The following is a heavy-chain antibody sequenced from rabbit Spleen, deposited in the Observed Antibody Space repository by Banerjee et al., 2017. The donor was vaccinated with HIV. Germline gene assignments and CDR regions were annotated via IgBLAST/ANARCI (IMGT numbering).Heavy chain of an antibody. J-gene: IGHJ6*01. CDR2: IDSGSSGFT. V-gene: IGHV1S45*01. D-gene: IGHD8-1*01. CDR3: ARDTGSSFSSYGMDL. Sequence: QEQLVESGGGLVRPGASLTLTCTASGFSFSSSYDMCWVRQAPGKGLEWIACIDSGSSGFTYFASWAKGRFTISKTSSTTVTLQMTSLTVADTATYFCARDTGSSFSSYGMDLWGQGTLVTVS. CDR1: GFSFSSSYD.